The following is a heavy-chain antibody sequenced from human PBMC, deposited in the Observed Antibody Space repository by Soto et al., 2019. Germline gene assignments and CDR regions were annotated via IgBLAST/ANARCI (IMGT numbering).Heavy chain of an antibody. CDR2: ISGCGGFT. V-gene: IGHV3-23*01. Sequence: GGSLRLSCAASGFTFSSYAMSWVRQAPGKGLEWVSAISGCGGFTYYSDSVKGRFTISRANSKNTLYLQMNSLRPEDTAVYYCAKDLPANGQFLIWYFVLWGGGTLVTVSS. D-gene: IGHD2-8*01. J-gene: IGHJ2*01. CDR3: AKDLPANGQFLIWYFVL. CDR1: GFTFSSYA.